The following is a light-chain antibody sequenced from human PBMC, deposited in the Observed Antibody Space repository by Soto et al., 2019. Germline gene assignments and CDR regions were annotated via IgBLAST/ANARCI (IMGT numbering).Light chain of an antibody. CDR1: QGISNY. CDR2: AAS. Sequence: DIQMTQSPSSLSASVGDRVTITCRASQGISNYLAWYQQKPGKVPKLLIYAASTLQSGVPPRFSGSGSGKDFTLTISSLQHEDVATYYCQKYNSAPRTFGQGTKVEIK. V-gene: IGKV1-27*01. J-gene: IGKJ1*01. CDR3: QKYNSAPRT.